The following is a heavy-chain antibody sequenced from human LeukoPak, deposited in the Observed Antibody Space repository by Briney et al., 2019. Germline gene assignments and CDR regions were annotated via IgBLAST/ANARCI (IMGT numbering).Heavy chain of an antibody. V-gene: IGHV1-8*01. CDR1: GYTFPSYD. CDR3: ARYYYDSSGYYRLAHDAFDI. D-gene: IGHD3-22*01. J-gene: IGHJ3*02. CDR2: MNPNSGNT. Sequence: SVKVSCKASGYTFPSYDINWVRQATGQGLEWMGWMNPNSGNTGYAQKFQGRVTMTRNTSISTAYMELSNLRSEDTAVYYCARYYYDSSGYYRLAHDAFDIWGQGTMVTVSS.